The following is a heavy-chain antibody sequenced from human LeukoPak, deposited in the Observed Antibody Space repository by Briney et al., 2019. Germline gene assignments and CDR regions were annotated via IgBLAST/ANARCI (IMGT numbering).Heavy chain of an antibody. CDR3: AKGTHDYGDYGYYFDY. CDR2: IRYDGSNK. CDR1: GFTFSSYG. Sequence: GGSLRLSCAASGFTFSSYGMHWVRQAPGKGLEWVAFIRYDGSNKYYADSVKGRFTISRDNSKNTLYLQMNSLRPEDTAVYYCAKGTHDYGDYGYYFDYWGQGTLVTVSS. J-gene: IGHJ4*02. V-gene: IGHV3-30*02. D-gene: IGHD4-17*01.